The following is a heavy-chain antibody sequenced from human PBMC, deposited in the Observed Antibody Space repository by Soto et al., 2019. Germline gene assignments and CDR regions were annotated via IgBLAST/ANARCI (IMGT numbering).Heavy chain of an antibody. CDR2: ISAYNGNT. J-gene: IGHJ5*02. D-gene: IGHD2-15*01. CDR1: GYTFTSYG. CDR3: ARDLNCSGGSCYSGGYWFEP. Sequence: ASVKVSCKASGYTFTSYGISWVRQAPGQGLEWMGWISAYNGNTNYAQKLQGRVTMTTDTSTSTAYMELRSLRSDDTAVYYCARDLNCSGGSCYSGGYWFEPCCQGTLVTVSS. V-gene: IGHV1-18*01.